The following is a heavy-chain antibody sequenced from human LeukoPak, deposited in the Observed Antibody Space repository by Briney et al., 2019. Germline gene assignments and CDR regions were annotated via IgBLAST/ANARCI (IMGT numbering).Heavy chain of an antibody. CDR2: IKSKTDGGTT. Sequence: GRSLRLSCAASGFTFSNAWMSWVRQAPGKGLEWVGRIKSKTDGGTTDYAAAVKGRFTISRDDSKNTLYLQMNSLKTEDTAVYYCTAGFTGGSYLDYWGLGTLVTVSS. CDR3: TAGFTGGSYLDY. V-gene: IGHV3-15*01. J-gene: IGHJ4*02. D-gene: IGHD2-8*02. CDR1: GFTFSNAW.